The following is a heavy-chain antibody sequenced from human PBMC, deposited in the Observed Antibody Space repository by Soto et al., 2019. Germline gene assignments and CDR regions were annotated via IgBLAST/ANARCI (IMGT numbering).Heavy chain of an antibody. V-gene: IGHV4-30-2*01. J-gene: IGHJ4*02. CDR2: IFPSGTT. CDR3: ARSREFDY. Sequence: SETLSLTCGVSGGSLSGATYSWNWIRQPPGKGLEWTGYIFPSGTTYYNPSLKSRVTISIDVSKNQFSLSLRSLTAADTAVYYCARSREFDYWSQGTLVTVSS. CDR1: GGSLSGATYS.